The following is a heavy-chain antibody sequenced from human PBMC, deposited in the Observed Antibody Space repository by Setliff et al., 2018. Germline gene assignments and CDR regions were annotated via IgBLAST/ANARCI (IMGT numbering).Heavy chain of an antibody. D-gene: IGHD1-1*01. CDR3: ARDGHNVYYFDY. CDR2: INSDGSST. J-gene: IGHJ4*02. CDR1: GFSFSNYW. V-gene: IGHV3-74*01. Sequence: PSETLRLSCAASGFSFSNYWMHWVRQAPGKGLVWVSRINSDGSSTNYADSVKGQFTVSRDNAKNTLYLQMNSLRAEDTAVYYCARDGHNVYYFDYWGLGTLVTVSS.